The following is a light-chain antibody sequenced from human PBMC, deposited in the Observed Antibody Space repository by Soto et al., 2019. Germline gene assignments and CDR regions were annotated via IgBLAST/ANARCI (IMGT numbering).Light chain of an antibody. CDR2: LGS. V-gene: IGKV2-28*01. CDR3: MQALQTPLT. CDR1: QSLLHSNGYNY. Sequence: EIVMTQSPLSMAVTPGEPASISCRSSQSLLHSNGYNYLDWYLQKPGQSPXLLXYLGSNRASGVPDRFSGSGSGTDFTLKISRVEAEDVGVYYCMQALQTPLTFGGGTKVDI. J-gene: IGKJ4*01.